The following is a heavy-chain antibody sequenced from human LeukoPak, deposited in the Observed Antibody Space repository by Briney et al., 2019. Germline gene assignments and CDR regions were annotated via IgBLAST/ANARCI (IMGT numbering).Heavy chain of an antibody. Sequence: GGSLRLSCAASGFTFSSYGMHWVRQAPGKGLEWVAFIRYDGSNKYYADSVKGRFTISRDNSKNTLYLQMNSLRAEDTAVYYCAKDSPGDSSGWSGVAGYWGQGTLVTVSS. D-gene: IGHD6-19*01. CDR1: GFTFSSYG. V-gene: IGHV3-30*02. CDR2: IRYDGSNK. CDR3: AKDSPGDSSGWSGVAGY. J-gene: IGHJ4*02.